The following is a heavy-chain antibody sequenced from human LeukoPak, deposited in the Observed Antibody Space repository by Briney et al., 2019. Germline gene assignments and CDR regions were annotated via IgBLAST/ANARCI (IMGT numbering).Heavy chain of an antibody. CDR1: GFTFDDYA. V-gene: IGHV3-43*02. Sequence: PGGXXRLSCAASGFTFDDYAMHWVRQAPGKGLEGVSLISGDGDSTYYADSVKGRFTISRDNSKNSLYLQMNSLRTEDTALYYCAKDLGPSGAAWFDPWGQGTLVTVSS. D-gene: IGHD4-17*01. J-gene: IGHJ5*02. CDR2: ISGDGDST. CDR3: AKDLGPSGAAWFDP.